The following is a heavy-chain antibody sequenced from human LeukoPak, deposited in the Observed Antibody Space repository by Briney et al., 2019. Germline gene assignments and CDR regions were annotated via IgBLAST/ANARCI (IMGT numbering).Heavy chain of an antibody. CDR1: GGSISSGSYY. Sequence: PSETLSLTCTVSGGSISSGSYYWSWIRQPAGKGLEWIGRIYISGGTNYNPSLKSRVTISVDTSKNQFSLKLNSVTAADTAVYYCARGPHSSGYYPLFDYWGQGTLVTVSS. CDR2: IYISGGT. J-gene: IGHJ4*02. D-gene: IGHD3-22*01. V-gene: IGHV4-61*02. CDR3: ARGPHSSGYYPLFDY.